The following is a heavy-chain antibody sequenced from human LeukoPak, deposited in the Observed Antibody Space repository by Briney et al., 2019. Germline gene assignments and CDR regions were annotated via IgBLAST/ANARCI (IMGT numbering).Heavy chain of an antibody. J-gene: IGHJ5*02. D-gene: IGHD3-22*01. CDR2: IYYSGST. V-gene: IGHV4-59*08. CDR1: GGSISSYY. Sequence: SETLSLTCTVSGGSISSYYWSWIRQPPGKGLEWVGYIYYSGSTNYNPSLKSRVTISVDTSKNQFSLKLSSVTAADTAVYYCAGAYYYDSSGYYYDWFDPRGQGTLVTVSS. CDR3: AGAYYYDSSGYYYDWFDP.